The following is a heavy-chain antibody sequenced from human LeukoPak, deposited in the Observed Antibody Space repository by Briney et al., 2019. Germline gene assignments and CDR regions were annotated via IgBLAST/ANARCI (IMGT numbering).Heavy chain of an antibody. CDR2: IYYSGST. V-gene: IGHV4-59*01. D-gene: IGHD5/OR15-5a*01. Sequence: SETLSLTCTVSGGSISSYYWSWIRQPPGKGLEWIGYIYYSGSTNYNPSLKSRVTISVDTSKNQFSLKLSSVTAADTAVCYCARVRGSTDAFDIWGQGTMVTVSS. CDR3: ARVRGSTDAFDI. CDR1: GGSISSYY. J-gene: IGHJ3*02.